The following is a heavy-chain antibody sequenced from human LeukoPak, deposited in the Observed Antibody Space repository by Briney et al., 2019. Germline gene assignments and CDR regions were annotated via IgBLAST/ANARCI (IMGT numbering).Heavy chain of an antibody. V-gene: IGHV4-59*08. J-gene: IGHJ5*02. CDR1: GGSVSSYY. CDR2: IYYSGST. Sequence: PSETLSLACTVSGGSVSSYYWSWIRQPPGKGLEWIGYIYYSGSTNYNPSLKSRVTISVDTSKNQFSLKLSSVTAADTAVYYCARQTEMATMTHYNWFDPWGQGTLVTVSS. CDR3: ARQTEMATMTHYNWFDP. D-gene: IGHD5-24*01.